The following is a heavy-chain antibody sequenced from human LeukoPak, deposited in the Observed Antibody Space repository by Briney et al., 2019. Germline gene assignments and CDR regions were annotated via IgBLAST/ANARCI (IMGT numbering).Heavy chain of an antibody. V-gene: IGHV3-21*01. D-gene: IGHD6-19*01. J-gene: IGHJ4*02. CDR2: ITSRSYI. Sequence: VGSLRLSCAASGFTFSSYGMTWVRQAPGKGLEWVSSITSRSYIYYADSVKGRFTISRDNAKNSLYLQMNSLRAEDTAVYYCARDNGWYYFDYWGQGTLVTVSS. CDR3: ARDNGWYYFDY. CDR1: GFTFSSYG.